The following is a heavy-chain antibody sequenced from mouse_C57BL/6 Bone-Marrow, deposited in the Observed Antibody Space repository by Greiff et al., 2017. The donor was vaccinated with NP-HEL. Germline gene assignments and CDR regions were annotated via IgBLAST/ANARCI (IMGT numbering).Heavy chain of an antibody. J-gene: IGHJ3*01. CDR1: GYAFTNYL. CDR2: INPGSGGT. D-gene: IGHD2-1*01. V-gene: IGHV1-54*01. CDR3: ARRVIWYPFAY. Sequence: QLVESGAELVRPGTSVKVSCKASGYAFTNYLIEWVKQRPGQGLEWIGVINPGSGGTNYNEKFKGKATLTADKSSSTAYMQLSSLTSEDSAVYFCARRVIWYPFAYWGQGTLVTVSA.